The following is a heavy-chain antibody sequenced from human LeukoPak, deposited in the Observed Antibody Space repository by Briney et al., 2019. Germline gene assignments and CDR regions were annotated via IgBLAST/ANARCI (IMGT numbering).Heavy chain of an antibody. D-gene: IGHD6-13*01. J-gene: IGHJ4*02. CDR1: GGSISSYY. V-gene: IGHV4-59*08. Sequence: PSETLSLTCTVSGGSISSYYWSWIRQPPGKGLEWIGYIYYSGSTNYNPSLKSRVTISVDTSKNQFSLKLSSVTAADTAVYYCARHYRGAAAGLIDYWGQGTLVIVSS. CDR2: IYYSGST. CDR3: ARHYRGAAAGLIDY.